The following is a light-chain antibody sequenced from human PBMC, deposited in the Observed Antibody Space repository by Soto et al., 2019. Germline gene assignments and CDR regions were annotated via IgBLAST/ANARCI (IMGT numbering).Light chain of an antibody. J-gene: IGKJ1*01. Sequence: EVMLTQSPGTLSLSPGERATLSCRASQSVXXNYLAWYQQKSGQAPRLLIYGASNRATGIPDRFSGSGSGTDXXXTIRRLXPEDFAVYYCQQYDTSPRTFGQGTKVEFK. CDR1: QSVXXNY. CDR2: GAS. CDR3: QQYDTSPRT. V-gene: IGKV3-20*01.